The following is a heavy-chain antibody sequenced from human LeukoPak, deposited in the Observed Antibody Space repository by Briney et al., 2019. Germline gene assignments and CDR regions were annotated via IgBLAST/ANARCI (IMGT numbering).Heavy chain of an antibody. CDR1: GYTFTSYA. CDR3: ARLGYYYESSGYYCDY. J-gene: IGHJ4*02. Sequence: ASVKVSCKASGYTFTSYAIHWVRQAPGQRLEWVGWINAGNGNTKYSQKFQGRVAITRDTSASTAYMELSSLRSEDRAVYYCARLGYYYESSGYYCDYWGQGTLVTVSP. V-gene: IGHV1-3*01. D-gene: IGHD3-22*01. CDR2: INAGNGNT.